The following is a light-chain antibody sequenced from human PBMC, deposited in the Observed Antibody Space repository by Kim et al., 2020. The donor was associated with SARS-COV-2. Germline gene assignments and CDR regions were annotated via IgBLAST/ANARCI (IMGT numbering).Light chain of an antibody. V-gene: IGLV2-14*03. CDR3: SAYGGTSNVGV. CDR1: SDDIDDYNY. Sequence: QSITIACSGISDDIDDYNYVSWYQQYPGNAPKVIISDISFRPSGVSNRFSASKSGNTASLTISGLQAEDEADYYCSAYGGTSNVGVFGGGTQLTVL. J-gene: IGLJ2*01. CDR2: DIS.